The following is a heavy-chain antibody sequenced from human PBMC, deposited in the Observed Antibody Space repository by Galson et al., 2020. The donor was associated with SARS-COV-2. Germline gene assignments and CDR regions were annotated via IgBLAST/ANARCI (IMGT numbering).Heavy chain of an antibody. D-gene: IGHD4-4*01. J-gene: IGHJ4*02. CDR2: ISSSGIT. CDR1: SGTISSSRSY. Sequence: SQTLSLTCNVSSGTISSSRSYWGWIRQPPGRGLEWLGSISSSGITYYKPSLRSRVTISVDTSKKQFSLKLNSVTAADTAVYYCAREAGNSWYFDYWAQGTLVTVSS. CDR3: AREAGNSWYFDY. V-gene: IGHV4-39*07.